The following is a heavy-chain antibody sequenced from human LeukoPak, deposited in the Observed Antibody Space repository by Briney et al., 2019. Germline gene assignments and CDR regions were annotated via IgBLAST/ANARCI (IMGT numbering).Heavy chain of an antibody. CDR2: IYCSGRS. Sequence: SETLSLTCTVSGGSISSSTSYWGWIRQPPGKGLEWIGNIYCSGRSYYNPSIQSRLTISIDPSKTQFALPLSSVTAADTAVYYCGCYGSSSGWFDPWGLGTLVTVSS. J-gene: IGHJ5*02. D-gene: IGHD6-6*01. CDR1: GGSISSSTSY. CDR3: GCYGSSSGWFDP. V-gene: IGHV4-39*01.